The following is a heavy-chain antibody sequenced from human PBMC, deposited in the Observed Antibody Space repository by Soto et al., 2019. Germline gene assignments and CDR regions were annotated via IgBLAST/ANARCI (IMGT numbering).Heavy chain of an antibody. Sequence: EVQLVESGGGLVKPGGSLRLSCAASGFTFSSYSMNWVRQAPGKGLEWVSSISSSSSYIYYADSVKGRFTISRDNAKTSRYLQMNCVRAEDTPVYFSTRDVLSLRHYYYGFCVWGQGTTVTVSS. CDR2: ISSSSSYI. J-gene: IGHJ6*02. CDR3: TRDVLSLRHYYYGFCV. V-gene: IGHV3-21*01. D-gene: IGHD3-3*01. CDR1: GFTFSSYS.